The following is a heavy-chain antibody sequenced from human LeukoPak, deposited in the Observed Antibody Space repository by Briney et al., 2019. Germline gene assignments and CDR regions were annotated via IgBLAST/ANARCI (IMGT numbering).Heavy chain of an antibody. V-gene: IGHV3-23*01. Sequence: GGSLRLSCTASGFTFSAYAMMWVRQAPGKGSEWVSAIRGGGGSAFYADSVKGRFTISRDNSKYTLFLQMNSLRAEDTAVYYCARDPNGDYIGAFDMWGPGTMVTVSS. D-gene: IGHD4-17*01. CDR3: ARDPNGDYIGAFDM. CDR2: IRGGGGSA. J-gene: IGHJ3*02. CDR1: GFTFSAYA.